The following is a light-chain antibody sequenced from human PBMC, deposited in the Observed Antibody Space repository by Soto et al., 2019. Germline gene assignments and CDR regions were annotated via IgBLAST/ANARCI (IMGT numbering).Light chain of an antibody. Sequence: QTVVTQEPSFSVSPGGTVTLTCALRSGSVSTNNYPSWCQQTPGQAPRTLIFRTNTRSSGVPDRFSGSILGNNAALTIAGAQADDESDYYCVLYMGRGIWVFGGGTKLTVL. J-gene: IGLJ3*02. CDR3: VLYMGRGIWV. V-gene: IGLV8-61*01. CDR1: SGSVSTNNY. CDR2: RTN.